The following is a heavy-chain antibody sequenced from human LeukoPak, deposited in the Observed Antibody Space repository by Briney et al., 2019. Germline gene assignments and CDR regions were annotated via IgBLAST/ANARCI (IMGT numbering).Heavy chain of an antibody. CDR1: GFTFGDYA. CDR2: IRSKAYGGTI. Sequence: GRSLRLSCTASGFTFGDYAMSCVRQAPGKGLEGVGVIRSKAYGGTIEYAASVKGTFTISRDDSKSIAYLQMNSLKTEDTAVYCCTRLPYGEEWYFDLWGRGTLVTVSS. V-gene: IGHV3-49*04. J-gene: IGHJ2*01. CDR3: TRLPYGEEWYFDL. D-gene: IGHD4-17*01.